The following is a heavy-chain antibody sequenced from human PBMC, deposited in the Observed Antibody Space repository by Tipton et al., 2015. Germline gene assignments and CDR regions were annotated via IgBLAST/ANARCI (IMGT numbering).Heavy chain of an antibody. Sequence: TLSLTCAVYGGSLSGYYWSWIRQPPGKGLEWIGYIYYSGSTYYNPSLKSRVTISVDTSKNQFSLKLSSVTAADTAVYYCARRFSHSSSWTFDYWGQGTLVTVSS. J-gene: IGHJ4*02. D-gene: IGHD6-13*01. CDR1: GGSLSGYY. CDR2: IYYSGST. V-gene: IGHV4-59*08. CDR3: ARRFSHSSSWTFDY.